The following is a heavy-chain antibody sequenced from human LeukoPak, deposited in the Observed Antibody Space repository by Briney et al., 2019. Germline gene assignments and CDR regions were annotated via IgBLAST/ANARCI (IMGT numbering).Heavy chain of an antibody. V-gene: IGHV4-59*11. Sequence: PSETLSLTCTVSGGSISSHYWSWIRQPPGKGLEWIGYIYYSGSTNYNPSLKSRVTISVDTSKNQFSLKLSSVTAADTAVYYCAKVRGITMVRGVDYWGQGTLVTVSS. CDR2: IYYSGST. CDR3: AKVRGITMVRGVDY. J-gene: IGHJ4*02. D-gene: IGHD3-10*01. CDR1: GGSISSHY.